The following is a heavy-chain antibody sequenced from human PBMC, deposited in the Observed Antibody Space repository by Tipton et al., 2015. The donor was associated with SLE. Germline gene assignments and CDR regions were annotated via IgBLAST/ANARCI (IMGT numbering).Heavy chain of an antibody. CDR1: GGTFSSYA. V-gene: IGHV1-69*05. D-gene: IGHD5-18*01. J-gene: IGHJ4*02. Sequence: QSGAEVKKPGSSVKVSCKASGGTFSSYAISWVRQAPGQGLEWMGGIIPIFGTANYAQKFQDRVTITTDESTSTAYMELSSLRSEDTAAYYCARVGYTAMAFDYWGQGTLVTVSS. CDR2: IIPIFGTA. CDR3: ARVGYTAMAFDY.